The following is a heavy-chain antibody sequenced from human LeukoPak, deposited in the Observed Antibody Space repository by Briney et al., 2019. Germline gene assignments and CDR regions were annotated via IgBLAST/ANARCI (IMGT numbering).Heavy chain of an antibody. D-gene: IGHD6-6*01. CDR1: GYTFTSYD. J-gene: IGHJ5*02. CDR2: INPNSGGT. CDR3: ARVGRIAAGWFDP. V-gene: IGHV1-2*04. Sequence: ASVKVSCKASGYTFTSYDINWVRQATGQGLEWMGWINPNSGGTNYAQKFQGWVTMTRDTSISTAYMELSRLRSDDTAVYYCARVGRIAAGWFDPWGQGTLVTVSS.